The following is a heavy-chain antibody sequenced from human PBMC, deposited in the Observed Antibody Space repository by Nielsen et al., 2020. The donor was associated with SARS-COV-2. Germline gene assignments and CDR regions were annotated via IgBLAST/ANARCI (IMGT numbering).Heavy chain of an antibody. D-gene: IGHD6-19*01. V-gene: IGHV4-59*13. CDR1: GGSISSYY. CDR2: IYYSGST. CDR3: ASHSKGYSSGWYPFDY. J-gene: IGHJ4*02. Sequence: SETLSLTCTVSGGSISSYYWSWIRQPPGKGLEWIGYIYYSGSTNYNPSLKSRVTISLDTSKNQFSLKLSSVTAADTAVYYCASHSKGYSSGWYPFDYWGQGTLVTVSS.